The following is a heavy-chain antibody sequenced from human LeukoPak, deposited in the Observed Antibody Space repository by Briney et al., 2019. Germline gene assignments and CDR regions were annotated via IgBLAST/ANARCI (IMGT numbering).Heavy chain of an antibody. J-gene: IGHJ4*02. CDR1: GGSISSGGYS. Sequence: SQTLSLTCTVSGGSISSGGYSWSWIRQHPGKGQEWIGYIYYSGSTYYNPSLKSRVTISVDTSKNQFSLKLSSVTAADTAVYYCARRGYYYGSGSYYIGAYYFDYWGQGTLVTVSS. CDR3: ARRGYYYGSGSYYIGAYYFDY. V-gene: IGHV4-31*03. D-gene: IGHD3-10*01. CDR2: IYYSGST.